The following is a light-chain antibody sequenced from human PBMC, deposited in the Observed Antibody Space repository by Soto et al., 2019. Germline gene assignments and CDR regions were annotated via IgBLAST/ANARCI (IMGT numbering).Light chain of an antibody. CDR1: SSDVGNYNL. Sequence: QSALTQPASVSGSPGQSITISCTGTSSDVGNYNLVSWYQQHPGKAPKLIIYEGSKRPSGVSNRFSGSKSGNTASLTISGLQAEDEADYYCCSYAGTSTFVFGGGTKLTVL. V-gene: IGLV2-23*03. CDR3: CSYAGTSTFV. CDR2: EGS. J-gene: IGLJ3*02.